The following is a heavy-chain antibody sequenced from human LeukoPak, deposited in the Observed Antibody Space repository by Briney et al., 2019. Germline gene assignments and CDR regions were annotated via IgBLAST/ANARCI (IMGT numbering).Heavy chain of an antibody. CDR1: GGTFSSYA. CDR2: IIPIFGTA. Sequence: SVKVSCKASGGTFSSYAISWVRQAPGQGLEWMGGIIPIFGTANYAQKFQGRVAITADESTSTAYMELSSLRSEDTAVYYCASGGVVKGAAFDIWGQGTMVTVSS. J-gene: IGHJ3*02. V-gene: IGHV1-69*13. D-gene: IGHD3-3*01. CDR3: ASGGVVKGAAFDI.